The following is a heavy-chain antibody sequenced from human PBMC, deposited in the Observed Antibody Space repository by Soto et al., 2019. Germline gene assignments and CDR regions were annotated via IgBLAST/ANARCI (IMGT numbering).Heavy chain of an antibody. CDR3: ATYAEYYYGSTFDY. D-gene: IGHD3-10*01. CDR2: INHSGST. J-gene: IGHJ4*02. Sequence: TSETLSLTCAVYGGSFSGYYWSWIRQPPGKGLEWIGEINHSGSTNYNPSLKSRVTISVDTSKNQFSLKLSSVTAADTAVYYCATYAEYYYGSTFDYWGQGTLVTVSS. V-gene: IGHV4-34*01. CDR1: GGSFSGYY.